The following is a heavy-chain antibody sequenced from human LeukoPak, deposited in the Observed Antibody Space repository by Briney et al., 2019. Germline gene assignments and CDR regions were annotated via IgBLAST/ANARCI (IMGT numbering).Heavy chain of an antibody. D-gene: IGHD6-19*01. CDR1: GFTFSNYN. Sequence: GGSLRLSCAASGFTFSNYNMNWVRQAPGKTMEWVSAISGSGGSTYYADSVKGRFTISRDNSKNTLYLQMNSLRAEDTAVYYCAKGSGAWVAVAEWFDPWGQGTLVTVSS. V-gene: IGHV3-23*01. J-gene: IGHJ5*02. CDR2: ISGSGGST. CDR3: AKGSGAWVAVAEWFDP.